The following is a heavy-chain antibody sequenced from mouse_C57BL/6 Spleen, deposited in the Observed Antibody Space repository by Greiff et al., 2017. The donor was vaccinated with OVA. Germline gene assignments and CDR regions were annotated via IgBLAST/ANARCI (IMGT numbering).Heavy chain of an antibody. CDR3: AKGGYSKGVYYAMDY. J-gene: IGHJ4*01. V-gene: IGHV1-53*01. CDR2: INPSNGGT. D-gene: IGHD2-5*01. Sequence: VQLQQPGTELVKPGASVKLSCKASGYTFTSYWMHWVRQRPGQGLEWIGNINPSNGGTNYNEKFKSKATLTVDKSSSTAYMQLSSLTSEDSAVYYCAKGGYSKGVYYAMDYWGQGTSVTVSS. CDR1: GYTFTSYW.